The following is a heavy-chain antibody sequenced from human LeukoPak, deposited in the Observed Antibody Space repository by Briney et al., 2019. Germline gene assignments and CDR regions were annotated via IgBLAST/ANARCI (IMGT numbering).Heavy chain of an antibody. D-gene: IGHD1-26*01. CDR3: AREARVGGALQY. CDR2: INXDGSIR. CDR1: GLTFSTYW. Sequence: TGGSLRLSCAASGLTFSTYWXXXXRQAPGKXLXWXARINXDGSIRTYANSVQGRVTISRDTAKDTLFLQMNSLRAEDTAVYYCAREARVGGALQYWGQGTPVTVSS. J-gene: IGHJ4*02. V-gene: IGHV3-74*03.